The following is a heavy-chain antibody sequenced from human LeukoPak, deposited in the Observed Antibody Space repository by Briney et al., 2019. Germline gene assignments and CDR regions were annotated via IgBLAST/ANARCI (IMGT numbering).Heavy chain of an antibody. J-gene: IGHJ4*02. V-gene: IGHV5-51*01. CDR2: IYPGDSDT. D-gene: IGHD2-15*01. Sequence: PGESLKISCKGSGYSFTNYWIGWVRQMPGKGLEWMGVIYPGDSDTRYSPSFQGQVTISADKSISTAYLQWSSLKASDTAMYYCARLIGYCSGGSCDNRIDYWGQGTLVTVSS. CDR1: GYSFTNYW. CDR3: ARLIGYCSGGSCDNRIDY.